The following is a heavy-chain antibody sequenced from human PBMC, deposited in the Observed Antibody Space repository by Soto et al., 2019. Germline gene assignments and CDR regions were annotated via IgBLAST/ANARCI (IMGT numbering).Heavy chain of an antibody. J-gene: IGHJ3*02. CDR3: ARRLYGAIRGAFDI. Sequence: QLQLQASGPGLLKPSETLSLTCSLSGDSIASRPYYWGWIRQPPGKGLDWIGTVHYSGSAYYNPSLKTRATMSVDKSKNQFSLKLTSVTAADTALYHCARRLYGAIRGAFDIWDQGTFVTVSS. CDR2: VHYSGSA. D-gene: IGHD4-17*01. CDR1: GDSIASRPYY. V-gene: IGHV4-39*01.